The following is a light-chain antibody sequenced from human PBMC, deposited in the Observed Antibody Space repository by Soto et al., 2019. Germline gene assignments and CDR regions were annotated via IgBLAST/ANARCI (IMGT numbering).Light chain of an antibody. V-gene: IGKV3-20*01. J-gene: IGKJ1*01. CDR3: QQYGSSGT. CDR2: EAS. CDR1: QSVNYY. Sequence: EIVMTQSPTILSVSPGERATLSCRASQSVNYYLAWYQQKPGQAPRLLIYEASNRATGIPARFSASGSGTDFTLTISRLEPEDFAVYYCQQYGSSGTFGQGT.